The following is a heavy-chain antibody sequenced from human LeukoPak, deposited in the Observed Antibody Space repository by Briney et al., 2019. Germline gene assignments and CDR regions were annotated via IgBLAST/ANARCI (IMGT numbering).Heavy chain of an antibody. CDR1: GGSISSYY. V-gene: IGHV4-59*01. D-gene: IGHD3-3*01. CDR2: IHYSGST. CDR3: ARTYYDFWSGYYRDEYYFDY. J-gene: IGHJ4*02. Sequence: SETLSLTCTVSGGSISSYYWSWIRQPPGKGLEWIGYIHYSGSTNYNPSLKSRVTISVDTSKNQFSLKLSSVTAADTAVYYCARTYYDFWSGYYRDEYYFDYWGQGTLVTVSS.